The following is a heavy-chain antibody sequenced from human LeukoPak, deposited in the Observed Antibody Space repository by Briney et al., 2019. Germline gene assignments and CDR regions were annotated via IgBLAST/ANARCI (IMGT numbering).Heavy chain of an antibody. CDR2: TSGSGVNS. V-gene: IGHV3-23*01. Sequence: GGSLRLSCAASGFTFRGYDMSWVRQAPGKGLERVAATSGSGVNSYYADSVRGRFTISRDNSQNTLYLQMDSLRAEDTALYYCAKEYSGYDFDYWGQGTLVTVSS. D-gene: IGHD5-12*01. J-gene: IGHJ4*02. CDR3: AKEYSGYDFDY. CDR1: GFTFRGYD.